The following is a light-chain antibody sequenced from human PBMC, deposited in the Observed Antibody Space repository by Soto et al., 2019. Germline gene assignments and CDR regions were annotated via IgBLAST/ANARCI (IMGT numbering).Light chain of an antibody. Sequence: EIVLTQSPATLSLSPGERATLSCRASQSVSTYLAWYQQKFGQAPRLLIYDASNRATDIPARFSGSGSGTAFTPTISSLEPEDFAVYYCQQRRNWPLTFGGGTKVDIK. J-gene: IGKJ4*01. CDR3: QQRRNWPLT. CDR2: DAS. CDR1: QSVSTY. V-gene: IGKV3-11*01.